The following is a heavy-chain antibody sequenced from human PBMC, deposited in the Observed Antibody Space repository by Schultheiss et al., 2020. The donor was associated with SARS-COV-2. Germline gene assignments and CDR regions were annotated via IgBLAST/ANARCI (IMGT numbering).Heavy chain of an antibody. D-gene: IGHD1-1*01. CDR1: GGTFSSYA. CDR2: IIPIFGTA. J-gene: IGHJ4*02. V-gene: IGHV1-69*13. Sequence: SVKVSCKASGGTFSSYAISWVRQAPGQGLEWMGGIIPIFGTANYAQKFQGRVTITADESTSTAYMELSSLRAEDTAVYYCARDNNWNDLNLDYWGQGTLVTVSS. CDR3: ARDNNWNDLNLDY.